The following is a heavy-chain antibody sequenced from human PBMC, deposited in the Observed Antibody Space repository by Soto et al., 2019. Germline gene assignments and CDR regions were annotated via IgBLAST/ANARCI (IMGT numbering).Heavy chain of an antibody. CDR1: GFTFSDAW. D-gene: IGHD2-8*01. CDR2: IKSKTDGGTT. Sequence: GGSLRLSCAASGFTFSDAWMSWVRQSPGKGLEWVGRIKSKTDGGTTDYAAPVKGRFTISRDDSKNTLCLQMNSLKTEDTAVYYCTTDRRYCTNGVCYIYWGQGTLVTVSS. V-gene: IGHV3-15*01. CDR3: TTDRRYCTNGVCYIY. J-gene: IGHJ4*02.